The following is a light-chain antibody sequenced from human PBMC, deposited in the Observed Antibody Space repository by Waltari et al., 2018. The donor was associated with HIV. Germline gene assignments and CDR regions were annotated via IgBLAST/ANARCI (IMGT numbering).Light chain of an antibody. V-gene: IGLV2-11*01. J-gene: IGLJ3*02. CDR3: CSYADDYTWV. CDR2: DVN. CDR1: SSDVGDSNS. Sequence: QSALTPPRSVSGSPGQSVTISCTGTSSDVGDSNSASWYQQHPAKAPKLMIFDVNKRPSGVPDRFSGSKSGNTASLTISGLQAEDEADYYCCSYADDYTWVFGGGTKLTVL.